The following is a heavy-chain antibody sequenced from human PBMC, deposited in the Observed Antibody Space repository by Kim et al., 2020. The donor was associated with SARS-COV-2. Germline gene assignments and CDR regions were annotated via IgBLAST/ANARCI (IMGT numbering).Heavy chain of an antibody. CDR2: IYSGGST. Sequence: GGSLRLSCAASGFTVSSNYMSWVRQAPGKGLEWVSVIYSGGSTYYADSVKGRFTISRDNSKNTLYLQMNSLRAEDTAVYYCARVGDSSGYYFGWFDPWGQGTLVTVSS. V-gene: IGHV3-53*01. CDR1: GFTVSSNY. CDR3: ARVGDSSGYYFGWFDP. J-gene: IGHJ5*02. D-gene: IGHD3-22*01.